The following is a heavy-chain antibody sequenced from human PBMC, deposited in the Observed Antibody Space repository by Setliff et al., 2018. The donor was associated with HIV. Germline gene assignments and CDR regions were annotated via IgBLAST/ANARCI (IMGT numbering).Heavy chain of an antibody. Sequence: PSETLSLTCAVYGGSFSGYFWSWIRQPPGRGLEWIGEIDHSGNTNYNPSLKSRVTMSIDTSTNQFSLKLNSVTAADTAVYYCARVGDYGSGGWFDPWGQGTLVTVSS. J-gene: IGHJ5*02. V-gene: IGHV4-34*10. D-gene: IGHD3-10*01. CDR1: GGSFSGYF. CDR3: ARVGDYGSGGWFDP. CDR2: IDHSGNT.